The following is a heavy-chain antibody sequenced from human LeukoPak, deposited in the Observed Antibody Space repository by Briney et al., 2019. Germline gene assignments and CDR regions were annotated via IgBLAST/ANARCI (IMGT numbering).Heavy chain of an antibody. V-gene: IGHV3-7*01. J-gene: IGHJ4*02. CDR1: GFTFSSYW. CDR3: ARETYYDFWSGYYRDYFDY. D-gene: IGHD3-3*01. Sequence: GGSLRLSCAASGFTFSSYWMSWVRQAPGKGLEWVANIKQDGSEKYYVDSVKGRFTISRDNAKNSLYLQMNSLRAEDTAVYYCARETYYDFWSGYYRDYFDYWGQGTLVTVSS. CDR2: IKQDGSEK.